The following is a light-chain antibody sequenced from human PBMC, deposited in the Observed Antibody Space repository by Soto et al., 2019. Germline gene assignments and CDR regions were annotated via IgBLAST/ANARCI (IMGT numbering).Light chain of an antibody. CDR1: QSVSSSY. V-gene: IGKV3-20*01. CDR2: AES. Sequence: VLTQSPGTLSLSPGESATLSCRASQSVSSSYLAWYQQKPGQAPRILIYAESSRATGIPDRFSGSGSGTDLTLTISRLEPEDFAVYYCQKYGSSPWTCGQGTKVDIK. J-gene: IGKJ1*01. CDR3: QKYGSSPWT.